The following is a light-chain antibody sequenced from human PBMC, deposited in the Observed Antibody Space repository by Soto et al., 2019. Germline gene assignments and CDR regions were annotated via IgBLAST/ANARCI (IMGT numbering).Light chain of an antibody. CDR2: TNT. V-gene: IGLV1-44*01. Sequence: QSVLTQPPSASGTPGQRVIISCSGSSSNVGGNPVNWYQHVPTTAPKLLIYTNTQRPSGVPDRFSGSKSGTPASLAISGLQSEDEADYYCASWDDSLNGPVFGTGTKV. J-gene: IGLJ1*01. CDR1: SSNVGGNP. CDR3: ASWDDSLNGPV.